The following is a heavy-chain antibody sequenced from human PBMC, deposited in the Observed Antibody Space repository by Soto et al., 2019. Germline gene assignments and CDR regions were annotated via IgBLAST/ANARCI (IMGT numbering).Heavy chain of an antibody. D-gene: IGHD6-6*01. J-gene: IGHJ6*02. CDR3: ASPSSIAARPYYYGMDV. V-gene: IGHV1-69*13. CDR1: GGTFSSYA. Sequence: SVKVSCKASGGTFSSYAISWVRQAPGQGLEWMGGIIPIFGTANYAQKFQGRATITADESTSTAYMELSSLRSEDTAVYYCASPSSIAARPYYYGMDVWGQGTTVTVSS. CDR2: IIPIFGTA.